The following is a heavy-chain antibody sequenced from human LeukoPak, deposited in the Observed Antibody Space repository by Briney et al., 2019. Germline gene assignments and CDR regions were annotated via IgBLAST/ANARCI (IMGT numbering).Heavy chain of an antibody. CDR3: ARVIAADHYFDY. D-gene: IGHD6-25*01. CDR1: GFTFSSYS. V-gene: IGHV3-21*01. CDR2: ISSSSSYI. J-gene: IGHJ4*02. Sequence: GGSLRLSCAASGFTFSSYSVNWVRQSPGKGREWVSSISSSSSYIYYAHSVRGRFTISRDNGKNSLYLQMNSLRAEDTAVYYCARVIAADHYFDYWGQGTLVTVSS.